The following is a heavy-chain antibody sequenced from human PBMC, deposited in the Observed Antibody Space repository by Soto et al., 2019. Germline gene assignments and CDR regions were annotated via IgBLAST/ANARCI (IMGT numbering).Heavy chain of an antibody. V-gene: IGHV6-1*01. Sequence: PSQTLSLTCAISGDSVSSNSAAWSWIRQSPSRGLEWLGRTYYRSKWYNDYAVSVKSPITINPDTSKNHFSLQLNSVTPGDTAVYYCARERHLECLSNGPSFDYWSQGTVVTVSS. CDR3: ARERHLECLSNGPSFDY. CDR2: TYYRSKWYN. D-gene: IGHD3-3*01. J-gene: IGHJ4*02. CDR1: GDSVSSNSAA.